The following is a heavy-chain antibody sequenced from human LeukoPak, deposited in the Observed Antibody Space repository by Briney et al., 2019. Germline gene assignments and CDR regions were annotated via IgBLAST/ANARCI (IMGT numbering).Heavy chain of an antibody. CDR1: LDSTTSNF. D-gene: IGHD3-10*01. CDR2: IHRSGSP. Sequence: SETLSLTCTVSLDSTTSNFWSWVRQPPGKGLEWIGEIHRSGSPNYNPSLQSRVTISIDRSRNQIVLELSSVAAADTAVYYCAREILGGFNPGAYWGQGILVTVSS. CDR3: AREILGGFNPGAY. J-gene: IGHJ4*02. V-gene: IGHV4-4*02.